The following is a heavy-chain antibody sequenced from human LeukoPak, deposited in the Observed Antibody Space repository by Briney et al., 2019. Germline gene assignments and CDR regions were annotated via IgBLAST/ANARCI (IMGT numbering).Heavy chain of an antibody. CDR3: ARDSSGRYYLDGFDI. J-gene: IGHJ3*02. Sequence: PSETLSLICTVSGGSMIDYYWSWIRQPAGERLELIGRIHTSGSTNYNPSLKSRVTMSVDTSNNQISLNLRSVTAADTAVYYCARDSSGRYYLDGFDIWGQGTMVTVSS. V-gene: IGHV4-4*07. CDR1: GGSMIDYY. CDR2: IHTSGST. D-gene: IGHD3-10*01.